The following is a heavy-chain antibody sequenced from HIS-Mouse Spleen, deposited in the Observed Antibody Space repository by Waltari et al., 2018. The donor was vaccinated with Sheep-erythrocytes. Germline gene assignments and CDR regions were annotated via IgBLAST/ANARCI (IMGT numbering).Heavy chain of an antibody. CDR2: TTPILGIA. D-gene: IGHD1-26*01. CDR3: AQTGATTPHFDY. Sequence: QVQLVQSGAEVKKPGSSVKLSCKASGCTLSSYAISWVRQAPGQGLEWMGRTTPILGIANYAQKFQGRVTITADKSTSTAYMELSSLRSEDTAVYYCAQTGATTPHFDYWGQGTLVTVSS. V-gene: IGHV1-69*04. J-gene: IGHJ4*02. CDR1: GCTLSSYA.